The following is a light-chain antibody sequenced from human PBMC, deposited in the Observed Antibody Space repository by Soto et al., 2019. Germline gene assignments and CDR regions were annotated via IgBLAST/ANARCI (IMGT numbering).Light chain of an antibody. CDR2: DII. V-gene: IGLV2-14*03. CDR3: VSFTTSKSYV. Sequence: QSALTQPASVSGSPGQSITISCTGTSSDVGAYIFVSWYQQHPGKAPKLMIYDIINRPSGISSRFSGSKSGNTASLTISGLQAEDDADYYCVSFTTSKSYVFGTGTKVTVL. J-gene: IGLJ1*01. CDR1: SSDVGAYIF.